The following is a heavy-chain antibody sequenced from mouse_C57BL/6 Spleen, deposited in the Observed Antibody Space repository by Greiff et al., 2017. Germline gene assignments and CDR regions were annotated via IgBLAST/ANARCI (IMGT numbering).Heavy chain of an antibody. D-gene: IGHD1-1*01. J-gene: IGHJ4*01. Sequence: QVQLQQSGAELVKPGASVKLSCKASGYTFTSYWMHWVKQRPGQGLEWIGMIHPNSGSTNYNEKFKSKATLTVDKSSSTAYMQLSSLTSEDSAVYYCARGGCSSPYYAMDYWGQGTSVTVSS. CDR1: GYTFTSYW. CDR2: IHPNSGST. V-gene: IGHV1-64*01. CDR3: ARGGCSSPYYAMDY.